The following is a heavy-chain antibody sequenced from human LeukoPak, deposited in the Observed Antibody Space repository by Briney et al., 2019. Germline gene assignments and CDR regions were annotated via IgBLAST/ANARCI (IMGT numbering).Heavy chain of an antibody. Sequence: GGSLRLSCAASGFTFDDYGMSWVRQAPGKGLEWVSGINWNGGSTGYADSVKGRFTISRDNAKNSLYLQMNSLRAEDTALYYCARDRGDYYDSSGYYDPGYFQHWGQGTLVTVSS. V-gene: IGHV3-20*04. J-gene: IGHJ1*01. CDR2: INWNGGST. CDR1: GFTFDDYG. CDR3: ARDRGDYYDSSGYYDPGYFQH. D-gene: IGHD3-22*01.